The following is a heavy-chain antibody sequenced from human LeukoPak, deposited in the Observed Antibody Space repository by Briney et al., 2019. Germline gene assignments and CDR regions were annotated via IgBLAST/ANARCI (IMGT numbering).Heavy chain of an antibody. J-gene: IGHJ5*02. CDR3: ARDYGGNSGEFDP. Sequence: PSETLSLTCSVSGGSITSYYWSWIRQSPMKGLEWIGSVYNRGTTYYNPSLKSRVTISGDTSKNQLSLRMTYVTTAGTAVYFCARDYGGNSGEFDPWGQGTLVTVSS. V-gene: IGHV4-59*01. D-gene: IGHD4-23*01. CDR1: GGSITSYY. CDR2: VYNRGTT.